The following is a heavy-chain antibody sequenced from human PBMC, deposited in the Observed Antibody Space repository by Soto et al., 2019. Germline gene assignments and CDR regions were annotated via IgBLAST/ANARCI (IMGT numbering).Heavy chain of an antibody. J-gene: IGHJ4*02. D-gene: IGHD1-26*01. CDR2: VSTSGHP. Sequence: SETLSLTCTVPGGSISDYSSSHYWSWIRQPAGKGLEWVGRVSTSGHPTYSPSLKSRVTISLDTSKNQFSLTVNSVTAADTAMYYCAVETVGGSPGDCWGQGTLVTVSS. CDR1: GGSISDYSSSHY. V-gene: IGHV4-4*07. CDR3: AVETVGGSPGDC.